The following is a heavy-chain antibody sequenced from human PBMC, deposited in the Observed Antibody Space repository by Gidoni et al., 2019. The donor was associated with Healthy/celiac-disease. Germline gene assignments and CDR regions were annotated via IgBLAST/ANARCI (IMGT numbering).Heavy chain of an antibody. Sequence: QVQLVQSGAEVQKPGAAVEVACEAAGGTVSRYAISWGRQATGPGLEWMGGIIPIFGTANYAQKFQGRVTIPADESTRTAYMELSSLRSEDTAVYYCARDARGYDRVIPWFDPWGQGTLVTVSS. J-gene: IGHJ5*02. V-gene: IGHV1-69*01. CDR2: IIPIFGTA. CDR3: ARDARGYDRVIPWFDP. D-gene: IGHD5-12*01. CDR1: GGTVSRYA.